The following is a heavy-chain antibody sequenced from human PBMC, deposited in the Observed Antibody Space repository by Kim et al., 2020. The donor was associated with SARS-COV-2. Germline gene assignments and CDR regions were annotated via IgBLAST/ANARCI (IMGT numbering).Heavy chain of an antibody. Sequence: GESLKISCKGSGYSFTSYWISWVCQMPGKGLEWMGRIDPSDSYTNYSPSFQGHVTISADKSISTAYLQWSSLKASDTAMYYCARHPGGHYYDSSGYSDWGQGTLVTVSS. V-gene: IGHV5-10-1*01. CDR2: IDPSDSYT. D-gene: IGHD3-22*01. CDR1: GYSFTSYW. CDR3: ARHPGGHYYDSSGYSD. J-gene: IGHJ4*02.